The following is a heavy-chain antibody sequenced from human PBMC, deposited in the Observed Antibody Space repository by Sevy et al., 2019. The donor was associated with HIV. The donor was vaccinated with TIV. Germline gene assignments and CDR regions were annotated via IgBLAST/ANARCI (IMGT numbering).Heavy chain of an antibody. CDR2: ISYDGSNK. Sequence: GGSLRLSCAASGFTFSSYGMHWVRQAPGKGLEWVAVISYDGSNKYYADYVKGRLTISRDNSKNTPYLQMNSVRAGDTAVYYCAKDILGSSDVDYYYGMDVWGQGTTVTVSS. D-gene: IGHD6-6*01. J-gene: IGHJ6*02. CDR1: GFTFSSYG. CDR3: AKDILGSSDVDYYYGMDV. V-gene: IGHV3-30*18.